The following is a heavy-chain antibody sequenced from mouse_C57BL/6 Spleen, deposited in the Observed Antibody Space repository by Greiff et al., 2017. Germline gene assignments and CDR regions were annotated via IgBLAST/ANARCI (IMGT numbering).Heavy chain of an antibody. V-gene: IGHV7-3*01. CDR2: IRNKANGYTT. J-gene: IGHJ1*03. D-gene: IGHD2-3*01. Sequence: EVKVVESGGGLVQPGGSLSLSCAASGFTFTDYYMSWVRQPPGKALEWLGFIRNKANGYTTEYSASVKGRFTISRDNSQSILYLQMNALRAEDSATYYCARWNGYYHFDVWGTGTTVTVSS. CDR3: ARWNGYYHFDV. CDR1: GFTFTDYY.